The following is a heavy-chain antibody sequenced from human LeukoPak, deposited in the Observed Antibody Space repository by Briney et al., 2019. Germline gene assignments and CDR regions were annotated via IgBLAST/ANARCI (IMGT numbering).Heavy chain of an antibody. V-gene: IGHV3-23*01. Sequence: GGSLRLSCAASKFTFSSYAMSWVRQAPGKGLEWVSAISGGGGGTYYADSVKGRFTISRDNSKNTLYLQMNSLRAEDTAVYYCATSIVYDYGDYYAFDIWGQGTMVTVSS. CDR2: ISGGGGGT. CDR3: ATSIVYDYGDYYAFDI. D-gene: IGHD4-17*01. CDR1: KFTFSSYA. J-gene: IGHJ3*02.